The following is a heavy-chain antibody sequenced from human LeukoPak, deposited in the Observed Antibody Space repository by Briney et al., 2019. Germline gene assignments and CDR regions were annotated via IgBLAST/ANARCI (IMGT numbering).Heavy chain of an antibody. CDR3: AREVADYDSSGYYSSGDWFDP. D-gene: IGHD3-22*01. CDR2: IYYSGST. V-gene: IGHV4-4*02. Sequence: PSGTLSLTCAVSGGSISSSNWWSWVRQPPGKGLEWIGYIYYSGSTYYNPSLKSRVTISVDTSKNQFSLKLSSVTAADTAVYYCAREVADYDSSGYYSSGDWFDPWGQGTLVTVSS. J-gene: IGHJ5*02. CDR1: GGSISSSNW.